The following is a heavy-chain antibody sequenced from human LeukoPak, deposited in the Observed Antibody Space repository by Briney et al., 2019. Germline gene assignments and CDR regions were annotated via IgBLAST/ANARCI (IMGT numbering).Heavy chain of an antibody. J-gene: IGHJ5*01. D-gene: IGHD1-1*01. CDR1: GFTFSSYS. V-gene: IGHV3-21*01. Sequence: PGGSLRLSCAASGFTFSSYSMNWVRQAPGKGLEWVSSISSSSSYIYYADSVKGRFTISRDNSKNSLYLQMNSLRAEVTAVYYCARGVRQYNWNDGESFDPWDQGTLVTVSS. CDR2: ISSSSSYI. CDR3: ARGVRQYNWNDGESFDP.